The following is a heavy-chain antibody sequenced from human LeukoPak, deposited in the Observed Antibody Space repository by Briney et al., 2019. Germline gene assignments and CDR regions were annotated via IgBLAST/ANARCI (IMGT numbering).Heavy chain of an antibody. CDR1: GGSVSSYY. J-gene: IGHJ3*02. CDR2: IHNSGST. Sequence: PSETLSLTCTVSGGSVSSYYWSWIRRPPGEGLEWIAYIHNSGSTNYNPSLKSRATIAVDTSKNQFSLKLSSVTAADTAMYYCVRDWEGFNFDIWGQGTVVTVSS. D-gene: IGHD1-26*01. CDR3: VRDWEGFNFDI. V-gene: IGHV4-59*02.